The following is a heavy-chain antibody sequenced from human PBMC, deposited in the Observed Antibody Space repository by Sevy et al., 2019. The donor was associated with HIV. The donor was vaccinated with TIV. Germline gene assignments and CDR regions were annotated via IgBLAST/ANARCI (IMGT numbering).Heavy chain of an antibody. CDR2: IRSKAYGGTT. V-gene: IGHV3-49*03. CDR3: TRSPPYYGSGSPTDY. D-gene: IGHD3-10*01. CDR1: GFTFGDYA. J-gene: IGHJ4*02. Sequence: GGFLRLSCTASGFTFGDYAMIWFRQAPGKGLEWVGFIRSKAYGGTTEYAASVKGRFTISRDDSKSIAYLQMNSLKTEDTAVYYCTRSPPYYGSGSPTDYWGQGTLVTVSS.